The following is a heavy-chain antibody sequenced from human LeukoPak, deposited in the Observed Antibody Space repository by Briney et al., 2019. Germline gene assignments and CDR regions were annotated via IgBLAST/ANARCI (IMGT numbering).Heavy chain of an antibody. D-gene: IGHD3-10*01. CDR2: MNPNSGNT. V-gene: IGHV1-8*03. J-gene: IGHJ3*02. CDR1: GYTFTSYD. Sequence: ASVKVSCKASGYTFTSYDINWVRQATGQGLEWMGWMNPNSGNTGYAQKFQGRVTITRNTSISTAYMELSSLRSEDTAVYYCARHLEVGRDAFDIWGQGTMVTVSS. CDR3: ARHLEVGRDAFDI.